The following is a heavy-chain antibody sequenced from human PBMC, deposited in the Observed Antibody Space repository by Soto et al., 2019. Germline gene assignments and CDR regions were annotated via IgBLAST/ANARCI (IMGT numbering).Heavy chain of an antibody. V-gene: IGHV1-18*01. CDR3: AGDGGGAAADPYIWFDP. J-gene: IGHJ5*02. D-gene: IGHD6-13*01. CDR2: ISPKNGKT. Sequence: QVQLVQSGGEVKKPGASVKVSCKASGYSFTSYGISWVRQAPGQGLEWMGWISPKNGKTDYAQKLQGRVTMTTDKSQSKAYKGLGSLGSDETAVFFWAGDGGGAAADPYIWFDPWGQGTLVTVSS. CDR1: GYSFTSYG.